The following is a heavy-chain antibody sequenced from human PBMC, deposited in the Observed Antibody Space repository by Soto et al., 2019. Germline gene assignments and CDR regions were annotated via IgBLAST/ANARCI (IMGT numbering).Heavy chain of an antibody. CDR3: ARRRRAPYCSSTSCYKATFDP. CDR1: GGSFSGYY. CDR2: INHSGST. D-gene: IGHD2-2*02. Sequence: SETLSLTCAVYGGSFSGYYWSWIRQPPGKGLEWIGEINHSGSTNYNPSLKSRVTISVDMSKNQFSLKLSSVTAADTAVYYCARRRRAPYCSSTSCYKATFDPWGQGTLVTVSS. V-gene: IGHV4-34*01. J-gene: IGHJ5*02.